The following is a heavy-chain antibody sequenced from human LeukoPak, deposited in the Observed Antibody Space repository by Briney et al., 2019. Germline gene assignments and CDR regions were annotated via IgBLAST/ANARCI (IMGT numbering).Heavy chain of an antibody. CDR1: GFTVSSNY. CDR3: AREKAISGSFSVDFDF. CDR2: SYSGGIT. J-gene: IGHJ4*01. D-gene: IGHD1-26*01. V-gene: IGHV3-53*01. Sequence: GGSLRLSCAASGFTVSSNYMSWVRQAPGKGLEWVSVSYSGGITYYADSVKGRFTISRDNSKNTLYLQMNSLRAEDTAVYYCAREKAISGSFSVDFDFWGHGTLVTVPS.